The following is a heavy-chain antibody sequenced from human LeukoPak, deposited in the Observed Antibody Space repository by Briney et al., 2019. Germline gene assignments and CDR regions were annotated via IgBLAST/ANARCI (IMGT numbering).Heavy chain of an antibody. D-gene: IGHD5-12*01. V-gene: IGHV3-21*01. CDR3: AREYSDYQLDY. CDR2: ISSSSSYI. J-gene: IGHJ4*02. CDR1: GFTLSSSS. Sequence: PGGPLRLSCAASGFTLSSSSMNWVRQAPGKGLEWVSSISSSSSYIDYADSVKGRFTISRDNAKNSLYLQMNSLRAEDTAVYYCAREYSDYQLDYWGQGALVTVSS.